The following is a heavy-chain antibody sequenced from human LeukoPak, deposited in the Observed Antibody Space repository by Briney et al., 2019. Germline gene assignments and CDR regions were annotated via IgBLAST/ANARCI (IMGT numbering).Heavy chain of an antibody. Sequence: GGSLRLSCAASGFTVSSNYMSWVRQAPGKGLEWVANIKQDGSEKYYVDSVKGRFTISRDNAKNSLYLQMNSLRAEDTAVYYCARVKGYCSSTSCYYRPGGNWFDPWGQGTLVTVSS. CDR1: GFTVSSNY. J-gene: IGHJ5*02. CDR2: IKQDGSEK. V-gene: IGHV3-7*01. D-gene: IGHD2-2*01. CDR3: ARVKGYCSSTSCYYRPGGNWFDP.